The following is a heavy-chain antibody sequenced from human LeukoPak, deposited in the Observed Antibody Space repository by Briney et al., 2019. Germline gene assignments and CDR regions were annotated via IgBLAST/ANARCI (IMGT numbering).Heavy chain of an antibody. CDR1: GFTFSSYA. CDR2: ISYDGSNK. D-gene: IGHD5-18*01. J-gene: IGHJ4*02. CDR3: ARDPPTATYYFDS. Sequence: PGRSLRLSCAASGFTFSSYAMHWVRQAPGKGLEWVAVISYDGSNKYYADSVKGRFTISRDNSKNTLYLQMNSLRAEDTAVYYCARDPPTATYYFDSWGQGTLVTVSS. V-gene: IGHV3-30*04.